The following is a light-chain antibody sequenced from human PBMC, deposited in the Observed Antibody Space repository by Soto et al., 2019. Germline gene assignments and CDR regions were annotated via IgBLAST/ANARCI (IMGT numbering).Light chain of an antibody. CDR3: QLYDILTWT. CDR2: GAS. V-gene: IGKV3-15*01. CDR1: QSVSSN. J-gene: IGKJ1*01. Sequence: ELPMTQYPATMYMSPGKRVILSCRASQSVSSNLAWYQQRPGQAPRLLIYGASTRATGIPARFSGSGSGTEFTLTISSLQSEDFAVYYCQLYDILTWTFGLGTKVDI.